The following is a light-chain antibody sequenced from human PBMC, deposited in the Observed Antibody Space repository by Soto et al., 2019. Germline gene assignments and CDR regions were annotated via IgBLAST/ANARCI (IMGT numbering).Light chain of an antibody. V-gene: IGKV3-15*01. J-gene: IGKJ4*01. Sequence: EVLMTQSPATLSVSPGARATLSCRASQSVSSDLAWYQQKPGQAPRLLMYGASTRATGVPARFSGSGSGTDFTLTISSLQSEDIGFYYCQQYNNWPPLTFGGGTKVAIK. CDR1: QSVSSD. CDR2: GAS. CDR3: QQYNNWPPLT.